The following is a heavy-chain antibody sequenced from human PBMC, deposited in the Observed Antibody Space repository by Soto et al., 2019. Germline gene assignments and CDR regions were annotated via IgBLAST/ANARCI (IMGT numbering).Heavy chain of an antibody. CDR1: GFAFSRFE. J-gene: IGHJ4*02. CDR2: ISSSGSTA. Sequence: PGGSLRLSCAASGFAFSRFELHWVRQAPGKGLEWISYISSSGSTAYYASSVEGRFTISRDNANNSVYLQMDSLRAEDTALYYCTRAAWFPYLSFYWGQGALVTVSS. V-gene: IGHV3-48*03. CDR3: TRAAWFPYLSFY. D-gene: IGHD3-10*01.